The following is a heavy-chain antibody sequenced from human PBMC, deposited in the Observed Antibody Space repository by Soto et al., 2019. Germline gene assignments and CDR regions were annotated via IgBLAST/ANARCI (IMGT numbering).Heavy chain of an antibody. D-gene: IGHD5-12*01. V-gene: IGHV4-31*03. CDR2: IYYSGST. CDR3: ARDSGSTNKYYYYGMDV. CDR1: GGSISSGGYY. Sequence: SETLSLTCTVSGGSISSGGYYWSWIRQHPGKGLEWIGYIYYSGSTYYNPSLKSRVTISVDTSKNQFSLKLSSVTAADTAVYYCARDSGSTNKYYYYGMDVWGQGTTVTVSS. J-gene: IGHJ6*02.